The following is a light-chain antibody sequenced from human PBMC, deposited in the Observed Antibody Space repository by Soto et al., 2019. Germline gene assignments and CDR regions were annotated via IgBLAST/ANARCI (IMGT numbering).Light chain of an antibody. CDR1: RSNIGSNA. Sequence: QSVLTQPPSASETPGQTVTISCSGSRSNIGSNAVNWYQQIPGTAPKLLIYNNNQRPSGVPDRFSGSKSGTSASLAISGLQSEDEADYYCAAWDDSLNGWVFGGGTQLTVL. CDR2: NNN. V-gene: IGLV1-44*01. J-gene: IGLJ3*02. CDR3: AAWDDSLNGWV.